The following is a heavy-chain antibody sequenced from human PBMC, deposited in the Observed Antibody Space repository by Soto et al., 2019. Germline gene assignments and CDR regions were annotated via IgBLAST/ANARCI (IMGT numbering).Heavy chain of an antibody. CDR2: TYYRSKWYN. CDR3: ARDYAYYYYMDV. D-gene: IGHD3-16*01. Sequence: SHTLARKSAISGESVYSDSPAWIWNRQSPSRGLEWLGRTYYRSKWYNDYAVSVKSRITIDPDTSKNQFSLQLNSVTPEDTAVYYCARDYAYYYYMDVWGKGTTVTVSS. V-gene: IGHV6-1*01. CDR1: GESVYSDSPA. J-gene: IGHJ6*03.